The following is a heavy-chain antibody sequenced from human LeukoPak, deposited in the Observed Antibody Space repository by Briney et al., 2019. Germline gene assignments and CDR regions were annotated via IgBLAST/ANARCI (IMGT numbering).Heavy chain of an antibody. D-gene: IGHD4-17*01. Sequence: PSETLSLTCTVSGGSISSYYWSCSRQPPGKGLEWIGYIYYSGSTTYNPSLKSRVTISVDTSKNQFSLKLSSVTAADTAVYYCARGFAYGDTVSFDYWGQGTLVTVSS. CDR1: GGSISSYY. J-gene: IGHJ4*02. V-gene: IGHV4-59*01. CDR3: ARGFAYGDTVSFDY. CDR2: IYYSGST.